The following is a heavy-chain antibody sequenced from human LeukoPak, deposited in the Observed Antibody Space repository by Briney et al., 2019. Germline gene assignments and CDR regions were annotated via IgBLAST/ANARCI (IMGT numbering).Heavy chain of an antibody. CDR3: ARAGAGRYYYDSSGYYFNY. CDR2: INTDGSTI. D-gene: IGHD3-22*01. J-gene: IGHJ4*02. CDR1: GFSFSYYE. V-gene: IGHV3-48*03. Sequence: PGGSLRLSCAASGFSFSYYEMNWVRQAPGKGLEWVSYINTDGSTIYEADSVKGRFTISRDNAKNSLYLQMNSLRAEDTAVYYCARAGAGRYYYDSSGYYFNYWDQGTLVTVSS.